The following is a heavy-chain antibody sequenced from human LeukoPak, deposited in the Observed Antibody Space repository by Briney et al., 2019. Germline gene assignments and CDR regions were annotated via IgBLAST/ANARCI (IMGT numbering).Heavy chain of an antibody. J-gene: IGHJ4*02. D-gene: IGHD5-18*01. CDR3: AKDLRYSYGNFDY. Sequence: GGSLRLSCAASGFTFSSYAMSWVRQAPGEGLEWVSAISGSGGSTYYADSVKGRFTISRDNSKNTLYLQMNSLRAEDTAVYYCAKDLRYSYGNFDYWGQGTLVTVSS. V-gene: IGHV3-23*01. CDR1: GFTFSSYA. CDR2: ISGSGGST.